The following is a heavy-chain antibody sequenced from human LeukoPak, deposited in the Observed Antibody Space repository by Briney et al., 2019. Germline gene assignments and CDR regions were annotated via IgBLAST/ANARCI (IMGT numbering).Heavy chain of an antibody. CDR3: ARPRTPLGYSSRIWIVYGMDV. CDR1: GFTFSSYS. CDR2: ISSSSSYI. D-gene: IGHD6-13*01. V-gene: IGHV3-21*01. J-gene: IGHJ6*02. Sequence: GGSLRLSCAASGFTFSSYSMNWVRQAPGKGLEWVSSISSSSSYIYYADSVKGRFTISRDNAKNSLYLQMNSLRAEDTAVYYCARPRTPLGYSSRIWIVYGMDVWGQGTTVTLSS.